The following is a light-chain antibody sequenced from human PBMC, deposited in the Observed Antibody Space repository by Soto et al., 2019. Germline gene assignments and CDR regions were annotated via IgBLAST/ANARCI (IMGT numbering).Light chain of an antibody. J-gene: IGKJ1*01. CDR2: GAS. V-gene: IGKV3-20*01. CDR1: QSVSSSD. Sequence: EVVLTQSPGTLSLSPGERATLSCRASQSVSSSDLAWYRQKPGQAPRLLISGASSRATGIPDRFSGSGSGTDFTLTISRLEPEDFAVFYCQQYGTSPPTFGQGTKVEI. CDR3: QQYGTSPPT.